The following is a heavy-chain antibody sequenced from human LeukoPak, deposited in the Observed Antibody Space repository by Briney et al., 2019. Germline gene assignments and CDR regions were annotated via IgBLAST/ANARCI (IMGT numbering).Heavy chain of an antibody. Sequence: PSETLSLTCTVSGGSISSGDYYWSWIRQHPGKGREWIGYIYYSGDTYYNPSLRSRVSISVDTSKNQFSLKLSSVTAADTAMFYCARDYGNNWFDPWGQGTLVTVSA. CDR1: GGSISSGDYY. V-gene: IGHV4-31*03. D-gene: IGHD4-17*01. CDR2: IYYSGDT. CDR3: ARDYGNNWFDP. J-gene: IGHJ5*02.